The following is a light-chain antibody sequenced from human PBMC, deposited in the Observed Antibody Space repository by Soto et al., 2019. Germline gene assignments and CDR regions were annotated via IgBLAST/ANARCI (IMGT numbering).Light chain of an antibody. CDR2: DVS. V-gene: IGLV2-11*01. Sequence: SALTQPRSVSGSPGQSGTISFTGTSSDVGGYNYVSWYQQHPGKAPKLMIYDVSQRPSGVPDRFSGSKSGNTASLTISGLQSEDEADYYCCSYAGSYTYVFGTGTKVTVL. CDR3: CSYAGSYTYV. J-gene: IGLJ1*01. CDR1: SSDVGGYNY.